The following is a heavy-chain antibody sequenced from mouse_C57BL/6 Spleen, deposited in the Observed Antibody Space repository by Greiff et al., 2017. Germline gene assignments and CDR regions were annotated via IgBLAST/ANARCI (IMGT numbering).Heavy chain of an antibody. J-gene: IGHJ2*01. V-gene: IGHV1-52*01. CDR2: IDPSDSET. CDR3: ARAPSDGYYEY. CDR1: GYTFTSYW. D-gene: IGHD2-3*01. Sequence: VQLQQPGAELVRPGSSVKLSCKASGYTFTSYWMHWVKQRPIQGLEWIGNIDPSDSETHYNQKFKDKATLTVDKSSSTAYMQLSSLTSEDSAVYYCARAPSDGYYEYWGKGTTLTVSS.